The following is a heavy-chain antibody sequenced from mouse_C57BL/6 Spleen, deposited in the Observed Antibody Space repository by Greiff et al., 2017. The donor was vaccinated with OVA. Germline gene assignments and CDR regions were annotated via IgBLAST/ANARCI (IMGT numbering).Heavy chain of an antibody. J-gene: IGHJ4*01. CDR1: GFTFSSYA. V-gene: IGHV5-4*03. CDR3: ARVYGNCEPVAMDD. D-gene: IGHD2-1*01. Sequence: EVKLMESGGGLVKPGGSLKLSCAASGFTFSSYAMSWVRQTPEKRLEWVATISDGGSYTYYPDNVKGRFTISRDNAKNNLYLQRSHLKSEDTAMYYCARVYGNCEPVAMDDWGKGTSVTVSS. CDR2: ISDGGSYT.